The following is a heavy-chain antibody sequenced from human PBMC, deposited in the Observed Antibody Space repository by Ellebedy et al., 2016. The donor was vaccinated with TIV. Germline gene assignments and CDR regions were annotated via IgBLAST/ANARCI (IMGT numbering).Heavy chain of an antibody. D-gene: IGHD6-6*01. V-gene: IGHV1-18*04. CDR3: AREAGRTSSLWFDI. CDR2: ISAYNGDT. CDR1: GYNFFNHG. Sequence: AASVKVSCKASGYNFFNHGFSWVRQAPGHGLEWMGWISAYNGDTKYAQKFEGRVTMTTDTSTSTAYMDLRRLISNDTAVYYCAREAGRTSSLWFDIWGQGTLITVSS. J-gene: IGHJ5*02.